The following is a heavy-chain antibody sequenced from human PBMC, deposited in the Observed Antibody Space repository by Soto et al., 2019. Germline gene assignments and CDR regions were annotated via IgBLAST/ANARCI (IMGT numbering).Heavy chain of an antibody. CDR2: ISSSSSYI. CDR1: GFTFSSYS. CDR3: AKDPPQESTVTTLYD. Sequence: LRLSCAASGFTFSSYSMNWVRQAPGKGLEWVSSISSSSSYIYYADSVKGRFTISRDNAKNSLYLQMNSLRAEDTALYYCAKDPPQESTVTTLYDWGQGTLVTVSS. J-gene: IGHJ4*02. V-gene: IGHV3-21*04. D-gene: IGHD4-17*01.